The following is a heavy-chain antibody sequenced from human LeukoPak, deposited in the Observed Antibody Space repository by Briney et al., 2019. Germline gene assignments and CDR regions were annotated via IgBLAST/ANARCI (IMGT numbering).Heavy chain of an antibody. Sequence: GGSLRLSCAASGFTFSSYAMSWVRQAPGKGLEWVSAISGSGGSTYYADSVKGRFTISRDNSKDTLYLQMNSLRAEDTAVYYCAKANIVVVVAATLIPYDYWGQGTLVTVSS. CDR2: ISGSGGST. J-gene: IGHJ4*02. CDR1: GFTFSSYA. D-gene: IGHD2-15*01. CDR3: AKANIVVVVAATLIPYDY. V-gene: IGHV3-23*01.